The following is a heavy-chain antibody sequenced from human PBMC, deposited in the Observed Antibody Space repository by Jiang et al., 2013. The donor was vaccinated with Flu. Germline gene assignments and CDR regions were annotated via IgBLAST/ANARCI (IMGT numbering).Heavy chain of an antibody. J-gene: IGHJ3*02. CDR1: GFTFRSYV. D-gene: IGHD6-19*01. CDR2: ISSDGNTK. CDR3: ARVIPVAGTKWDVFDI. V-gene: IGHV3-30*03. Sequence: GGGVVQPGRSLRLSCVASGFTFRSYVMHWVRQAPGKGPEWVSKISSDGNTKYYADSVKGRFTMSRDNSKNTMYLQMNYLRDEDTAVYHCARVIPVAGTKWDVFDIWGQGTKVTVSS.